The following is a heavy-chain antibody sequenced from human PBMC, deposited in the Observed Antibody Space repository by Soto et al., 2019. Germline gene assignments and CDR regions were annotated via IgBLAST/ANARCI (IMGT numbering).Heavy chain of an antibody. CDR3: AREVLDDYIWGSYRYNDY. V-gene: IGHV3-30-3*01. D-gene: IGHD3-16*02. CDR2: ISYDGSKK. Sequence: GGSLRLSCAASGFTFSSYAMHWVRQAPGKGLEWVAVISYDGSKKYYADSVKGRFTISRDNAKNSLYLQMNSLRAEDTAVYYCAREVLDDYIWGSYRYNDYWGQGTLVTVSS. CDR1: GFTFSSYA. J-gene: IGHJ4*02.